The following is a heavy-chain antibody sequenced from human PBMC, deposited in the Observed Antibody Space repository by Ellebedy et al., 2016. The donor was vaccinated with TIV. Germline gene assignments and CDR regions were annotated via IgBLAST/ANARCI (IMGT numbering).Heavy chain of an antibody. Sequence: GGSLRLXCAASGFTFSSYAMSWVRQAPGKGLEWVSAISGSGGSTYYADSVKGRFTISRDNSKNTLYLQMNSLRAEDTAVYYCAKPPDYYDSSGYLGSLAFDIWGQGTMVTVSS. CDR3: AKPPDYYDSSGYLGSLAFDI. CDR2: ISGSGGST. D-gene: IGHD3-22*01. CDR1: GFTFSSYA. V-gene: IGHV3-23*01. J-gene: IGHJ3*02.